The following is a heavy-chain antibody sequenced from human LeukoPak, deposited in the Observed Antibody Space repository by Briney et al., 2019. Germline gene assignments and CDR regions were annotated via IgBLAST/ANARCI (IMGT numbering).Heavy chain of an antibody. J-gene: IGHJ4*02. CDR1: GSTLSSHA. Sequence: PGGSLRLSCAASGSTLSSHAMSWVRQAPGKGLEWVSGISGNGVSIFYADSVKGRFTISRDNSKNTLYLQMSSLRGDDTAVYYCARDIHYDFWSGSHFDCWGQGALVTVSS. D-gene: IGHD3-3*01. CDR2: ISGNGVSI. V-gene: IGHV3-23*01. CDR3: ARDIHYDFWSGSHFDC.